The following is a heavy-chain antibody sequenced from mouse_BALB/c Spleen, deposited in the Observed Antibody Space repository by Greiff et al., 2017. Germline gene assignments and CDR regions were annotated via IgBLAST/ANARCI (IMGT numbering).Heavy chain of an antibody. Sequence: VQLVESGPQLVRPGASVKISCKASGYSFTSYWMHWVKQRPGQGLEWIGMIDPSDSETRLNQKFKDKATLTVDKSSSTAYMQLSSPTSEDSAVYYCARAARGGNYDYAMDYWGQGTSVTVSS. D-gene: IGHD2-1*01. CDR3: ARAARGGNYDYAMDY. CDR2: IDPSDSET. CDR1: GYSFTSYW. J-gene: IGHJ4*01. V-gene: IGHV1S126*01.